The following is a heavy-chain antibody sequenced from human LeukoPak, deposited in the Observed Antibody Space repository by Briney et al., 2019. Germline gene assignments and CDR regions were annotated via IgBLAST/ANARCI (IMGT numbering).Heavy chain of an antibody. V-gene: IGHV3-66*01. D-gene: IGHD3-9*01. J-gene: IGHJ4*02. CDR1: GFTLSSNY. Sequence: GGSLRLLCAACGFTLSSNYMREVSQAPGKGLEGGSVIYSGGSTYYPDSVKGRFSISRDDSKNTLNLQRNSQRAEGGAVYYCARGDYHLLSWGQATLVTVSS. CDR3: ARGDYHLLS. CDR2: IYSGGST.